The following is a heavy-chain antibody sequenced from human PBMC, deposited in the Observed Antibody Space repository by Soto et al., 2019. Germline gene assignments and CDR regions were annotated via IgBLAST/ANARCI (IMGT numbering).Heavy chain of an antibody. D-gene: IGHD3-10*01. CDR1: GGTFSIYS. CDR2: IIPIFGTA. J-gene: IGHJ6*02. V-gene: IGHV1-69*13. CDR3: ARAEPDMRFYPRGPYYYYGMDV. Sequence: VASVKVSCKASGGTFSIYSISWVRQAPGQGLEWMGGIIPIFGTANYAQKFQGRVTITADESTSTAYMELSSLRSEDTAVYYCARAEPDMRFYPRGPYYYYGMDVWGQGTTVTVSS.